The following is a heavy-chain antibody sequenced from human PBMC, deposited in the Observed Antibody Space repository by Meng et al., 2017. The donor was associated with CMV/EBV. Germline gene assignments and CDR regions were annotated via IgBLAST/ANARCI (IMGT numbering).Heavy chain of an antibody. V-gene: IGHV1-69*01. CDR2: IIPIFGTA. D-gene: IGHD5-24*01. CDR3: ARMPRDGYNYIDY. CDR1: GGTFSSYA. Sequence: QVSVGCAGGEVNEPGCWVKVSCKASGGTFSSYAISMVRQAPGQGHEWMGGIIPIFGTANYAQKFQGRVTITADESTSTAYMELSSLRSEDTAVYYCARMPRDGYNYIDYWGQGTLVTVSS. J-gene: IGHJ4*02.